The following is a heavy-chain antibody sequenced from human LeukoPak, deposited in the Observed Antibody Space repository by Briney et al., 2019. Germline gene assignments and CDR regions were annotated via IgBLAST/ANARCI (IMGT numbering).Heavy chain of an antibody. Sequence: SETLSLTCTVSGGSITGYYWTWIRQPAGKGLEWIGRVSDTGRAYYNPSLERRVTISLDTSNNRFSLKVTSVTAADTAVYYCARGYGDSPEGLDPWGQGTLVIVSS. CDR2: VSDTGRA. D-gene: IGHD4-17*01. J-gene: IGHJ5*02. CDR3: ARGYGDSPEGLDP. V-gene: IGHV4-4*07. CDR1: GGSITGYY.